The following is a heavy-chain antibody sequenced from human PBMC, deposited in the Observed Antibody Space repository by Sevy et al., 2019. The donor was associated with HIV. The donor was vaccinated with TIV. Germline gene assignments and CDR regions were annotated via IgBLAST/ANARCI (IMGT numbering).Heavy chain of an antibody. CDR2: IYESGST. D-gene: IGHD6-19*01. Sequence: SETLSLTCAVSGYSISSYYYWGWIRQPPEKGLEWIGSIYESGSTYYNPSLKSRVTISVDTSKNQSSLKLRSVTAADTAVYFCARELSCGCYGYWGQGTLVTVAS. CDR3: ARELSCGCYGY. CDR1: GYSISSYYY. V-gene: IGHV4-38-2*02. J-gene: IGHJ4*02.